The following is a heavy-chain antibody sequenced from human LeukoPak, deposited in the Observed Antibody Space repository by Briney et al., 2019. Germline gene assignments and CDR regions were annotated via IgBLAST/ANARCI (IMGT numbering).Heavy chain of an antibody. D-gene: IGHD6-19*01. J-gene: IGHJ5*02. CDR1: GFTFDDYA. Sequence: GGSLRLSCAASGFTFDDYAMHWVRQAPGKGLEWVSGISWNSGSIGYADSVKGRFTISRDNAKNSLYLQMNSLRAEDMALYYCAKGLSGQWLVQWFDPWGQGTLVTVSS. CDR3: AKGLSGQWLVQWFDP. V-gene: IGHV3-9*03. CDR2: ISWNSGSI.